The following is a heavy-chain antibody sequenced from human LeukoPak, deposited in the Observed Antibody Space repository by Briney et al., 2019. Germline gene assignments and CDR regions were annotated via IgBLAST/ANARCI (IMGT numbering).Heavy chain of an antibody. D-gene: IGHD2-15*01. Sequence: GGSLRLSCAASGFMFTTYWMTWVRQAPGKGPEWVANIKPDGSVTYYVDSVKGRFTISRDNTKSLLYLQMNSLRGEDAALYYCGGFGYEAAVDLWGQGTLVTVSS. CDR1: GFMFTTYW. CDR2: IKPDGSVT. CDR3: GGFGYEAAVDL. J-gene: IGHJ4*02. V-gene: IGHV3-7*01.